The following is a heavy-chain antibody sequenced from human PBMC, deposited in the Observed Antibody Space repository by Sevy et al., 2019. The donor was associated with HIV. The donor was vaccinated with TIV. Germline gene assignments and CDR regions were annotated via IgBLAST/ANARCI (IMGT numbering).Heavy chain of an antibody. J-gene: IGHJ4*02. CDR3: AKALRKLPFQPLYFDY. CDR1: GFTLTSYT. Sequence: GGSLRLSCAASGFTLTSYTMNWVRQAPGKGLEWVASISATGGSKYYENSMKGRFTISRAVSKGTLYLQMNSLTAEDTAIFYCAKALRKLPFQPLYFDYWGQGTLVTVSS. D-gene: IGHD2-21*02. CDR2: ISATGGSK. V-gene: IGHV3-23*01.